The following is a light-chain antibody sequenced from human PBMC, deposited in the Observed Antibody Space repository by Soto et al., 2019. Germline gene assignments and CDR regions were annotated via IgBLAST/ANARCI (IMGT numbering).Light chain of an antibody. CDR3: QQRSAWPLT. Sequence: EIVLTQSPGTLSLSPGERATLSCRASQSVSFYLAWYQQKPGQPPRLLIYDSSNRASAIPARFSGSGSGTDFSLTIGSLEPDDSAVYYCQQRSAWPLTVGGGTKVEIK. J-gene: IGKJ4*01. CDR1: QSVSFY. V-gene: IGKV3-11*01. CDR2: DSS.